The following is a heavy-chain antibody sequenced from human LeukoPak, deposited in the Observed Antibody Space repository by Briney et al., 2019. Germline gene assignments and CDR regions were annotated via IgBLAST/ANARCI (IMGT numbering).Heavy chain of an antibody. J-gene: IGHJ4*02. CDR1: GGSISSYY. Sequence: SETLSLTCTVSGGSISSYYWSCIRQPAGKGLEWIGRIYTSGSTNYNPSLKSRVTMSVDTSKNQFSLKLSSVTAADTAVYYCAGNTYYYDSSGYYYRDYWGQGTLVTVSS. CDR2: IYTSGST. D-gene: IGHD3-22*01. V-gene: IGHV4-4*07. CDR3: AGNTYYYDSSGYYYRDY.